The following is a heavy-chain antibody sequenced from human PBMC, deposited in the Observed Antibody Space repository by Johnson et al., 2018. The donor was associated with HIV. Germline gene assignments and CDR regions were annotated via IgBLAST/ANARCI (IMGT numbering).Heavy chain of an antibody. CDR2: IKWSGGST. Sequence: VQLVESGGGVVRPGGSLRLSCAASGFTFDDYGMSWVGQGPGKRLEWVSGIKWSGGSTGYADSVKARFMISRDNAKNSLYLQMNSLRAEDTAVYFCARDRGTVVIWSDAFDIWGQGTMVTVSS. CDR3: ARDRGTVVIWSDAFDI. CDR1: GFTFDDYG. J-gene: IGHJ3*02. V-gene: IGHV3-20*04. D-gene: IGHD3-22*01.